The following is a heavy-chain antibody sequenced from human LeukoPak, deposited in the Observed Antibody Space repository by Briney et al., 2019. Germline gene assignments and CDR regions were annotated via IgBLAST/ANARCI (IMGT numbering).Heavy chain of an antibody. D-gene: IGHD3-3*01. Sequence: PGGSLRLSCTASGFTFGDYAMSWVRQAPGKGLEWVGFIRSKAYGGTTEYAACVKGRFTISRDDSKSIAYLQMNSLKTEDTAVYYCTRPNNCDFWSGYYLPFDYWGKGTLVTVSS. CDR2: IRSKAYGGTT. CDR1: GFTFGDYA. J-gene: IGHJ4*02. V-gene: IGHV3-49*04. CDR3: TRPNNCDFWSGYYLPFDY.